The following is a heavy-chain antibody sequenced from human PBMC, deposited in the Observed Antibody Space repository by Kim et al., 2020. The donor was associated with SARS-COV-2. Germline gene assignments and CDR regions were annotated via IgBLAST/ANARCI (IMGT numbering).Heavy chain of an antibody. CDR1: GYTFTNYG. CDR3: ARLYCTTTICYHGGDY. CDR2: ISGYNGNA. Sequence: ASVKVSCKTSGYTFTNYGFNWVRQAPGQGLEWMGWISGYNGNAKYAQKFQGRVTMTTDTSTSTAYMELRSLRSDDTAVYYCARLYCTTTICYHGGDYWCQGTLVTVSS. V-gene: IGHV1-18*01. D-gene: IGHD2-8*01. J-gene: IGHJ4*02.